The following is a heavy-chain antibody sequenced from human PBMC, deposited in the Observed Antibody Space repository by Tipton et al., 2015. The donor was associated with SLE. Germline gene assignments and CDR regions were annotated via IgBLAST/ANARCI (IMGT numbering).Heavy chain of an antibody. V-gene: IGHV4-59*11. CDR3: ARGGEAARRAFDY. D-gene: IGHD6-6*01. Sequence: TLSLTCTVSGGSISSHYWSWIRQPPGKGLEWIGYIYYSGSTNYNPSLKSRVTISVDTSKNQFSLKLSSVTAADTAVYYCARGGEAARRAFDYWGQGTLVTVSS. CDR1: GGSISSHY. J-gene: IGHJ4*02. CDR2: IYYSGST.